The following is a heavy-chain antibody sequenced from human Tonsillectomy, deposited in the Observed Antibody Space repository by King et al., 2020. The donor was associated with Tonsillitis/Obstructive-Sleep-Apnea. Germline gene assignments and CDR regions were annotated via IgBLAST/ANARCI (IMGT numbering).Heavy chain of an antibody. V-gene: IGHV3-7*03. CDR2: IQQDGSEK. D-gene: IGHD3-3*01. J-gene: IGHJ4*02. CDR1: GFTFSTYW. CDR3: ARDRADYDFWSGYFFGGSDY. Sequence: VQLVESGGGLVQPGGSLRLSCAASGFTFSTYWMSWVRQAPGKGLEWVANIQQDGSEKYYVDSLKGRFTISRDNAKHSLYLQMNSLRAEDTAVYYCARDRADYDFWSGYFFGGSDYWGQGTLVTVSS.